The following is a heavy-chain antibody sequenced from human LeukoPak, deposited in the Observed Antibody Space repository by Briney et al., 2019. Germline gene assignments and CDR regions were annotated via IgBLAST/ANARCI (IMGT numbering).Heavy chain of an antibody. CDR3: AKDISEAVAGQGFGY. CDR2: ISGSGGST. J-gene: IGHJ4*02. V-gene: IGHV3-23*01. Sequence: PGGSLRLSCAASGFTFSSYAMSWVRQAPGKGLEWVSAISGSGGSTYYADSVKGRFTISRDNSKNTLYLQMNSLRAEDTALYYCAKDISEAVAGQGFGYWGQGTLVTVSS. CDR1: GFTFSSYA. D-gene: IGHD6-19*01.